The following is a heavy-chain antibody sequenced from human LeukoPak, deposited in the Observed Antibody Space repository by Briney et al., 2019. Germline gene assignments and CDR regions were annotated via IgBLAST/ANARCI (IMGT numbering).Heavy chain of an antibody. CDR2: ISYSGST. D-gene: IGHD4-11*01. CDR3: ARASVTYYYYYYMDV. J-gene: IGHJ6*03. V-gene: IGHV4-59*01. CDR1: GGSISSYF. Sequence: PSETLSLTCTVSGGSISSYFWSWIRQPPGKGLEWIGYISYSGSTNYNPSLKSRVTISVDTSKNQFSLKLSSVTAADTAVYYCARASVTYYYYYYMDVWGKGTTVTVSS.